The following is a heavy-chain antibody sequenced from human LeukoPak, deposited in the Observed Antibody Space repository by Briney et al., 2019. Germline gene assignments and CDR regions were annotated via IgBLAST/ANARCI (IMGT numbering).Heavy chain of an antibody. CDR2: ISSSSSYT. D-gene: IGHD6-13*01. V-gene: IGHV3-11*05. CDR3: ARVYGSSWNFDY. Sequence: GGSLRLSCAASGFTFSDDYMSWIRQAPGKGLEWVSYISSSSSYTNYADSVKGRFTISRDNAKNSLYLQMNSLRAEDTAVYYCARVYGSSWNFDYWGHGTLVTVSS. CDR1: GFTFSDDY. J-gene: IGHJ4*01.